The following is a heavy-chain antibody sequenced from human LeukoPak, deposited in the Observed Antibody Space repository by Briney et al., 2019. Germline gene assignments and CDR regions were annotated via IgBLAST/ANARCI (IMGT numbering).Heavy chain of an antibody. CDR3: ATGVRFLEWVTLGY. CDR2: IWYDGSNK. V-gene: IGHV3-33*01. D-gene: IGHD3-3*01. J-gene: IGHJ4*02. Sequence: GGSLRLSCAASGFTFSSYGMHWVRQAPGKGLEWVAVIWYDGSNKYYADSVKGRFTISRDNSKNTLYLQMNSLRAEDTAVYYCATGVRFLEWVTLGYWGQGTLVTVSS. CDR1: GFTFSSYG.